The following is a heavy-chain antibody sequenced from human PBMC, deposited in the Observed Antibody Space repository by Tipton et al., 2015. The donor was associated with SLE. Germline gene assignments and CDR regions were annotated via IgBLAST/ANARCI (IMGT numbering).Heavy chain of an antibody. V-gene: IGHV4-38-2*01. CDR1: GFSLSSGFY. CDR2: ISQSGST. Sequence: TLSLTCAVSGFSLSSGFYWGWIRQPPGKGLEWIGSISQSGSTYYNPSLKSRVTISVDTSKNQFSLKLASVTAADTAVYYCARNDYDFWSGGGFYFDYWGQGTLVTVSS. D-gene: IGHD3-3*01. CDR3: ARNDYDFWSGGGFYFDY. J-gene: IGHJ4*02.